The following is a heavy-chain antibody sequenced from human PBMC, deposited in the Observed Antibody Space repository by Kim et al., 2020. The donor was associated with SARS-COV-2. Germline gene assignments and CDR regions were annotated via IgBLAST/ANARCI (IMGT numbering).Heavy chain of an antibody. Sequence: AASVKGRFTISRDNAKNSLYLQMNSLRAEDTAVYYCARANWNYVFRYFDYWGQGTLVTVSS. V-gene: IGHV3-11*06. J-gene: IGHJ4*02. CDR3: ARANWNYVFRYFDY. D-gene: IGHD1-7*01.